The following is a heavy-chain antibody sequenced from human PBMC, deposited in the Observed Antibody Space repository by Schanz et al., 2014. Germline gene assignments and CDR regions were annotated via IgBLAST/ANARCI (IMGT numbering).Heavy chain of an antibody. CDR2: IGVDGTTT. V-gene: IGHV3-23*04. Sequence: EVQLVESGGGLVPPGGSLRLSCAASGFNFSDYAMCWVRQAPGKGLEWVSVIGVDGTTTYYADSVKGRFTISRDNSKNTLYLQMNSLRPEDTAVYYCAKGRFGELSAFDIWGQGTMVTVSS. CDR3: AKGRFGELSAFDI. D-gene: IGHD3-10*01. J-gene: IGHJ3*02. CDR1: GFNFSDYA.